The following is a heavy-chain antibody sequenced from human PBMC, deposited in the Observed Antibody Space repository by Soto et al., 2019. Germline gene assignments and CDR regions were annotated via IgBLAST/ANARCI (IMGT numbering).Heavy chain of an antibody. Sequence: GGSLRLSCAASGFTFSNAWMNWVRQAPGKGLEWVGRIKSKTDGGTTDYAAPVKGRFTISRDDSKNTLYLQMNSLKTEDTAVYYCTKAYDFWSGYSLDYYFDYWGQGTLVTVSS. CDR1: GFTFSNAW. V-gene: IGHV3-15*07. CDR3: TKAYDFWSGYSLDYYFDY. J-gene: IGHJ4*02. D-gene: IGHD3-3*01. CDR2: IKSKTDGGTT.